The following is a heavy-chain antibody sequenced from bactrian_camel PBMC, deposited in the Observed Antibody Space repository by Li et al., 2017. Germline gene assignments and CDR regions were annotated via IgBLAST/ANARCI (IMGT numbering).Heavy chain of an antibody. CDR2: ISTDGGST. D-gene: IGHD4*01. J-gene: IGHJ4*01. CDR3: AAELRPDYVLQVRNILRPNGYNR. CDR1: GLAFANSC. V-gene: IGHV3S63*01. Sequence: HVQLVESGGGSVQAGGSLRLSCTASGLAFANSCMGWFRQAPGSEREAVASISTDGGSTDYADAVKGRFTITHDIAKRTAYLQMDTLKPEDSGMYICAAELRPDYVLQVRNILRPNGYNRWGRGTQVTVS.